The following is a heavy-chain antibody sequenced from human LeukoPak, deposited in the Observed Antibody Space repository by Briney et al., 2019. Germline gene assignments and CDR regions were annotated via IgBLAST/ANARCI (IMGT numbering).Heavy chain of an antibody. CDR2: ISSSSSYI. CDR1: GFTFSSYS. CDR3: ARAYQPKDHYYMDV. J-gene: IGHJ6*03. D-gene: IGHD2-2*01. Sequence: GGSLRLSCAASGFTFSSYSMNWVRQAPGKGLEWVSSISSSSSYIYYADSVKGRFTISRDNAKNSLYLQMNSLRAEDTAVYYCARAYQPKDHYYMDVWGKGTTVTVSS. V-gene: IGHV3-21*01.